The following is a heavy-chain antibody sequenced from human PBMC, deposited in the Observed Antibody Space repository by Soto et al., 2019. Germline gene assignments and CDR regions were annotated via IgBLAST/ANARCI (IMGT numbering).Heavy chain of an antibody. CDR2: IWYDGSNK. D-gene: IGHD3-10*01. J-gene: IGHJ6*02. V-gene: IGHV3-33*01. CDR3: ARVSYGSGSYYTIRDDYGIVI. Sequence: GGSLRLSCAASGFTFSSYGMHWVRKAPGKGLEWVAVIWYDGSNKYYADSVKGRFTISRDNSKNTLYLQMNSLRAEDTAVYYCARVSYGSGSYYTIRDDYGIVIRGQETTLTASS. CDR1: GFTFSSYG.